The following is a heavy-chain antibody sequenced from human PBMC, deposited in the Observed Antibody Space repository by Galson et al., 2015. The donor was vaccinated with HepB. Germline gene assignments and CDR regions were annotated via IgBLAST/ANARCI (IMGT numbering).Heavy chain of an antibody. CDR3: AKEYYDFWSGYHLDY. D-gene: IGHD3-3*01. CDR1: GFTFSSYG. Sequence: SLRLSCAASGFTFSSYGMHWVRQAPGKGLEWVAVISYDGSNKYYADSVKGRFTISRDNSKNTLYLQMNSLRAEDTAVYYCAKEYYDFWSGYHLDYWGQGALVTVSS. CDR2: ISYDGSNK. J-gene: IGHJ4*02. V-gene: IGHV3-30*18.